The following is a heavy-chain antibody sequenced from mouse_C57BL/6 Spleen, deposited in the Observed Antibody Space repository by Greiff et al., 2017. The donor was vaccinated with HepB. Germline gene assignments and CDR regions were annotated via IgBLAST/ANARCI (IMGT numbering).Heavy chain of an antibody. CDR3: ARSPYSNYEAWFAY. CDR2: IDPSDSYT. D-gene: IGHD2-5*01. J-gene: IGHJ3*01. CDR1: GYTFTSYW. Sequence: QVQLQQPGAELVMPGASVKLSCKASGYTFTSYWMHWVKQRPGQGLEWIGEIDPSDSYTNYNQKFKGKSTLTVDKSSSTAYMQLSSLTSEDSAVYYCARSPYSNYEAWFAYWGQGTLVTVSA. V-gene: IGHV1-69*01.